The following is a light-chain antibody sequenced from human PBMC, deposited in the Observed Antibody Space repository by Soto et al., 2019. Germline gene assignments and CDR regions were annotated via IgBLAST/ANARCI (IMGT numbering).Light chain of an antibody. Sequence: ALTQPPSSSGSPVQSVTISCTGTSSDVGGYNYVSWYQQHPGKAPKVIIYEVSKRPSGVPDRFSGSKSGSTASLTVSGLQAEDEADYYCSSYAVTNIFVFGTGTKVTVL. J-gene: IGLJ1*01. CDR3: SSYAVTNIFV. CDR2: EVS. V-gene: IGLV2-8*01. CDR1: SSDVGGYNY.